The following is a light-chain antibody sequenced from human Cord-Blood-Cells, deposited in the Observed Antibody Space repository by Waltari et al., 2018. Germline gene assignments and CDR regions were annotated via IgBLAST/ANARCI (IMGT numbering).Light chain of an antibody. J-gene: IGKJ1*01. CDR1: QIISSY. CDR3: QQSYSTPRT. Sequence: DIQMTQSPSSLSAYVGDRVTITCRASQIISSYLNWYQQKPGQAPKLLIYAASSLQSGVPSRFSGSVSGTDFTLTISSLQPEDFATYYCQQSYSTPRTFGQGTKVEIK. V-gene: IGKV1-39*01. CDR2: AAS.